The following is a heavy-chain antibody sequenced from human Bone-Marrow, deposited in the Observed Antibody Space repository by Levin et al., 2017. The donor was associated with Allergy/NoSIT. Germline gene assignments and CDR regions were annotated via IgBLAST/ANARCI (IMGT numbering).Heavy chain of an antibody. CDR3: ARGEQQLVSQYYYYYYGMDV. D-gene: IGHD6-13*01. CDR1: GFTFSDYY. V-gene: IGHV3-11*01. Sequence: GGSLRLSCAASGFTFSDYYMSWIRQAPGKGLEWVSYISSSGSTIYYADSVKGRFTISRDNAKNSLYLQMNSLRAEDTAVYYCARGEQQLVSQYYYYYYGMDVWGQGTTVTVSS. J-gene: IGHJ6*02. CDR2: ISSSGSTI.